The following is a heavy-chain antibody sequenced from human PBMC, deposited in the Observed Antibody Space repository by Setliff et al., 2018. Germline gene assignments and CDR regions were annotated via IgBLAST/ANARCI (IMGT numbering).Heavy chain of an antibody. CDR1: GYSISSGYY. CDR2: IYHSGST. CDR3: VREGYSEYFQD. D-gene: IGHD1-1*01. Sequence: PSETLSLTCAVSGYSISSGYYWGWIRQPPGKGLEWIGSIYHSGSTYYNPSLKSRVTISVDTSKNQFSLELTSVTAADAAVYYCVREGYSEYFQDWGRGTLVTVSS. V-gene: IGHV4-38-2*01. J-gene: IGHJ1*01.